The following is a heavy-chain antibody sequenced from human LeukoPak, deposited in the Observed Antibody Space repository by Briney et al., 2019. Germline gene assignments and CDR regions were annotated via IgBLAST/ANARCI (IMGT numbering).Heavy chain of an antibody. J-gene: IGHJ5*02. D-gene: IGHD1-1*01. Sequence: SETLSLTCTVSGGSISSYYWSWIRQPPGKGLEWIGYIYYSGSTNYNPSLKSRVTISVDTSKNQFSLKLSSVTAADTAVYYCARGPRRTRVRGFNWFGPWGQGTLVTVSS. V-gene: IGHV4-59*12. CDR1: GGSISSYY. CDR3: ARGPRRTRVRGFNWFGP. CDR2: IYYSGST.